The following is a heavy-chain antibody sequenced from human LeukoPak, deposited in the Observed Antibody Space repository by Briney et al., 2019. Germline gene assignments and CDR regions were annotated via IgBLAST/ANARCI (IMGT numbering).Heavy chain of an antibody. V-gene: IGHV1-2*02. J-gene: IGHJ4*02. CDR1: GYTFTGYH. D-gene: IGHD5-12*01. Sequence: ASVKVSCKASGYTFTGYHLYWVRQAPGQGLEWMGWINPNSGGTNYAQNFLARVTMTRDTSISTAYMELSSLRPDDTAVYYCARWVDIVATMELDYWGQGTLVTVSS. CDR3: ARWVDIVATMELDY. CDR2: INPNSGGT.